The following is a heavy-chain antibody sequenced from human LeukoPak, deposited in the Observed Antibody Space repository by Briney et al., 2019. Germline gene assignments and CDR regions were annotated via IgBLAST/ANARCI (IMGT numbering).Heavy chain of an antibody. V-gene: IGHV3-48*01. CDR1: GFRFSNYS. Sequence: GGSLRLSCAGSGFRFSNYSMNWVRQAPGKGLEWVSYISSSSTTIYYADSVKGRFTVSRDNAKSSLYLQMNSLRAEDTAVYYCVRRAGGYSHPYDYWGQGTLVTVSS. J-gene: IGHJ4*02. CDR3: VRRAGGYSHPYDY. D-gene: IGHD4-23*01. CDR2: ISSSSTTI.